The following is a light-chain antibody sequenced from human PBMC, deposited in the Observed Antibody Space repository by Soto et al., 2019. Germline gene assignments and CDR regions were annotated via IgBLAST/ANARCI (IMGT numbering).Light chain of an antibody. J-gene: IGKJ1*01. CDR3: QQYNSYSQT. V-gene: IGKV1-5*01. CDR1: QSISSW. Sequence: DIAMTQSPSTLSASLGERATLTCTASQSISSWLAWYQQKPGQAPKLLIYDASSLESGVPSRFSGSGSGTEFTLTIRSLQPDDFATYYCQQYNSYSQTFGQGTKVDIK. CDR2: DAS.